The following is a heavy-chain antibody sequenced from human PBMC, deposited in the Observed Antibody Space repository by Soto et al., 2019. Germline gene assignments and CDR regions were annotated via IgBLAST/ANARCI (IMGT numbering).Heavy chain of an antibody. D-gene: IGHD1-26*01. J-gene: IGHJ5*02. Sequence: QVQLVQSGAEVKKPGSSVKVSCKASGGTFSIYTITWVRQVPGQGLEWMGRIIPVLGVANYAQRFQGRVTITADNSTSTTYMELSSLRSEDTAVYYCARSGSYENWFDPWGQGTLVTVSS. CDR2: IIPVLGVA. CDR3: ARSGSYENWFDP. V-gene: IGHV1-69*02. CDR1: GGTFSIYT.